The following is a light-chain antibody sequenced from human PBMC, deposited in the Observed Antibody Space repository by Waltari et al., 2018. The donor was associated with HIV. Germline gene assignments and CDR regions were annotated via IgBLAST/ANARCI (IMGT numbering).Light chain of an antibody. CDR1: TSNIGSYT. V-gene: IGLV1-44*01. J-gene: IGLJ7*01. CDR2: SNK. Sequence: QSVLTQPPSASGTPGQRVTISCSGITSNIGSYTVSWYQPLPGTAPKLVIYSNKLRPAGVPDSSSGSKSGTSASLALSGLQSEDEADYYCAVWDDSLDGPVFGGGTQLTVL. CDR3: AVWDDSLDGPV.